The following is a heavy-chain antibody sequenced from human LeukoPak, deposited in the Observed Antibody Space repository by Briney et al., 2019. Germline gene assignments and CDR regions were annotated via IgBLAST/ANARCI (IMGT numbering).Heavy chain of an antibody. CDR3: ASHSSSWLGERYWFDP. D-gene: IGHD6-13*01. CDR2: IIPIFGTA. V-gene: IGHV1-69*01. CDR1: GGSFSSYA. J-gene: IGHJ5*02. Sequence: SVKVSCKASGGSFSSYAISWVRQAPGQGLEWMGGIIPIFGTANCAQKFQGRVTITADESTSTAYMELSSLRSEDTAVYYCASHSSSWLGERYWFDPWGQGTLVTVSS.